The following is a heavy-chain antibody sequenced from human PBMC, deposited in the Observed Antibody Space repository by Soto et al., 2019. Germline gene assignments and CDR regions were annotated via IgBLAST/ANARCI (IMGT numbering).Heavy chain of an antibody. D-gene: IGHD2-21*02. CDR2: ISYDGSNK. Sequence: GGSLRLSCAASGFTFSSYAMHWVRQAPGKGLEWVAVISYDGSNKYYADSVKGRFTISRDNSKNTLYLQMNSLRAEDTAVYYCVAPTCGGDCYPYDAFDIWGQGTMVTVSS. CDR1: GFTFSSYA. CDR3: VAPTCGGDCYPYDAFDI. V-gene: IGHV3-30-3*01. J-gene: IGHJ3*02.